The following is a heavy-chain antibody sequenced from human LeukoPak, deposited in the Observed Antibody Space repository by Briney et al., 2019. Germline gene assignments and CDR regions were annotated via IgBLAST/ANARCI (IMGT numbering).Heavy chain of an antibody. CDR1: GFTFSSYW. D-gene: IGHD6-19*01. V-gene: IGHV3-74*01. CDR2: INSDGSST. Sequence: GGSLRLSCAASGFTFSSYWMHWVRQAPGKGLVWVSRINSDGSSTSYADSVKGRFTISRDNAENTLYLQMNSLRAEDTAVYYCARDQVSSGWYGGGIDYWGQGTLVTVSS. CDR3: ARDQVSSGWYGGGIDY. J-gene: IGHJ4*02.